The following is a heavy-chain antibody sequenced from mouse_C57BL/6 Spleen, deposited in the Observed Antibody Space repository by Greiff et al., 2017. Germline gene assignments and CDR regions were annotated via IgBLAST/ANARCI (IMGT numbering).Heavy chain of an antibody. CDR2: IDPSDSYT. CDR1: GYTFTSYW. CDR3: ARGLGRSYFDY. V-gene: IGHV1-69*01. D-gene: IGHD4-1*01. Sequence: QVQLQQPGAELVMPGASVKLSCKASGYTFTSYWMHWVKQRPGQGLEWIGEIDPSDSYTNYNQKFKGKSTLTVDKSSSTAYMQLSSLTSEDSAVYYCARGLGRSYFDYWGQGTTLTVSS. J-gene: IGHJ2*01.